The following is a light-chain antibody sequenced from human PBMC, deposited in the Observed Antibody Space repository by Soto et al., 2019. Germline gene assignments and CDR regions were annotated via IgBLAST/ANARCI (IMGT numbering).Light chain of an antibody. CDR1: SSDVGNYNY. J-gene: IGLJ3*02. V-gene: IGLV2-11*01. Sequence: QSALTQPRSVSGSPGQSVTISCTGTSSDVGNYNYVSWYQQHPGKAPKVMIYDVNKWPSGVPDRFSGSKSGNTASLTISGLQAEDEADYYCCSYVGSYTWVFGGGTQLTVL. CDR2: DVN. CDR3: CSYVGSYTWV.